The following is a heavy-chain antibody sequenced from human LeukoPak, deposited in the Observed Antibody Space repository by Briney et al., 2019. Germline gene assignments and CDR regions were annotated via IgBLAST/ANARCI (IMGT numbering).Heavy chain of an antibody. D-gene: IGHD3-10*01. J-gene: IGHJ4*02. CDR3: ARVDGMVRGVILDY. CDR2: IIPIFATT. CDR1: GGTFSSYA. Sequence: SVKVSCKASGGTFSSYAISWVRQAPGQGLEWMGGIIPIFATTNYAQKFQGRVTITADESTSTAYMELSSLRSEDTAVYYCARVDGMVRGVILDYWGQGTLVTVSS. V-gene: IGHV1-69*13.